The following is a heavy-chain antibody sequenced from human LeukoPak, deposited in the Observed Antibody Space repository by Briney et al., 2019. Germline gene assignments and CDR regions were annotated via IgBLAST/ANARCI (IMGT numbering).Heavy chain of an antibody. CDR2: INGDGRNI. CDR1: GFTFSSYR. D-gene: IGHD5-12*01. Sequence: GGSLRLSCVASGFTFSSYRMHWVRQDPRKGLVWVSRINGDGRNINYADSVRGRFTISRDNAKNTLYLQMNTLRVEDTAVYYCARDVSGGYSGYDFLDNWFDPWGQGTLVTVSS. J-gene: IGHJ5*02. CDR3: ARDVSGGYSGYDFLDNWFDP. V-gene: IGHV3-74*01.